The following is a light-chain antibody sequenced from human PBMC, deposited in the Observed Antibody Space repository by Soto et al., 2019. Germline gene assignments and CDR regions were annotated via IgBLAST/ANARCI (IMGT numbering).Light chain of an antibody. V-gene: IGKV1-5*03. J-gene: IGKJ1*01. CDR2: KAS. CDR1: QSISIW. Sequence: DIHRTQSPSTLSASVGDRVTITCRASQSISIWLAWYQQKPGKAPKILIYKASSLESGVPSRFSGSGSGTEFTLTISSLQPDDFATYYCQQYSTYTPRTFGQGTKVDIK. CDR3: QQYSTYTPRT.